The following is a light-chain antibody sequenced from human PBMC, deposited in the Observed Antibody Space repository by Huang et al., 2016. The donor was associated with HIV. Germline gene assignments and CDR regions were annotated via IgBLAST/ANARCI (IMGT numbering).Light chain of an antibody. CDR2: DTS. CDR3: QQYKYWPRA. J-gene: IGKJ1*01. CDR1: QSVASN. Sequence: EIVMTQSPATLSVSPGERATLSCRASQSVASNLAWFQQKPGQAPRLLIFDTSTRANGIPARFSGSGSGTEVTLTISSLQSEDFAVYYCQQYKYWPRAFGQGTKVEIK. V-gene: IGKV3-15*01.